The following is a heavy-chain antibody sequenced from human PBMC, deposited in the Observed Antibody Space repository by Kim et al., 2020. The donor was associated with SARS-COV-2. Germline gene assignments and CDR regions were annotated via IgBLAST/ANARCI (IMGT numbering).Heavy chain of an antibody. D-gene: IGHD2-8*02. J-gene: IGHJ6*02. V-gene: IGHV3-23*01. CDR3: AKVSARLLGYYYYGMDV. Sequence: VKGRFTISRDNAKNTLYQQMNSQRAEDTAVYYCAKVSARLLGYYYYGMDVWGQGATVTVSS.